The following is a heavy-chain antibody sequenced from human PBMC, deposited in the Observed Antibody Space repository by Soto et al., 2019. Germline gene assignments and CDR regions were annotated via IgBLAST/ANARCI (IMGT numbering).Heavy chain of an antibody. V-gene: IGHV1-46*01. J-gene: IGHJ4*02. CDR2: INPNSGST. CDR1: GYTFTKYY. Sequence: ASVKVSCKASGYTFTKYYIHWVRQAPEQGLEWMGIINPNSGSTSFAQRFQGRVTMTRDTSTSTVYMELSSLRSEDTAIYYCARDRDYAGNPGLDHWGPGNLVTVSS. CDR3: ARDRDYAGNPGLDH. D-gene: IGHD4-17*01.